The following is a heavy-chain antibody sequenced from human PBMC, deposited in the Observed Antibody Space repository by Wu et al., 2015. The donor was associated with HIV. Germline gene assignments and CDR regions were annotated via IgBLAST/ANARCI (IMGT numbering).Heavy chain of an antibody. D-gene: IGHD5-24*01. CDR1: GYSFTTYG. J-gene: IGHJ2*01. V-gene: IGHV1-18*01. Sequence: QVQLVQSGAEVKKPGASVNVSCKASGYSFTTYGITWVRQAFGQGLQWMGWISPYNGNTNYAQRVQGRVTMTTDTSTNTAYMELRSLTSDDTAVYYCAITPASDGYQPMRYFDLWGRGTLVTVSS. CDR2: ISPYNGNT. CDR3: AITPASDGYQPMRYFDL.